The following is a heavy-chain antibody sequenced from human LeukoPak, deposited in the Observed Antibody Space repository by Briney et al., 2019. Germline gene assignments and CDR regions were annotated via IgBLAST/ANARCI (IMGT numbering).Heavy chain of an antibody. J-gene: IGHJ4*02. V-gene: IGHV3-9*01. CDR1: GFTFDNYA. Sequence: GRSLRLSCAASGFTFDNYAMHWVRQAPGKGLEWVSGIAWNSGNTGFADSVKGRFTISRDSAENSLYLQMNSLTPEDTAFYFCAKDMNSYGSGSSYNPWGPFDSWGQGTLVTVSS. CDR2: IAWNSGNT. D-gene: IGHD3-10*01. CDR3: AKDMNSYGSGSSYNPWGPFDS.